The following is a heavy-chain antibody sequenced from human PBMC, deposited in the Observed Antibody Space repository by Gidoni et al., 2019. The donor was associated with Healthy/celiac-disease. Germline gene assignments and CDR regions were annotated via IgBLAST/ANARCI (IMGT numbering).Heavy chain of an antibody. J-gene: IGHJ4*02. V-gene: IGHV3-30-3*01. D-gene: IGHD6-19*01. CDR2: ISYDGSNK. CDR1: GFTFSSYA. Sequence: QVQLVESGGGVVQPGRSLRLSCAASGFTFSSYAMHWVRQAPGKGLEWVAVISYDGSNKYYADSVKGRFTISRDNSKNTLYLQMNSLRAEDTAVYYCARDFSIISSGWNVDYWGQGTLVTVSS. CDR3: ARDFSIISSGWNVDY.